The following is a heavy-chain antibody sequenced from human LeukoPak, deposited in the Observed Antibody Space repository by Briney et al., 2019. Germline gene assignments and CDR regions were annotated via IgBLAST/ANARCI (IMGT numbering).Heavy chain of an antibody. V-gene: IGHV4-4*07. CDR2: IYTSGST. J-gene: IGHJ4*02. Sequence: SETLSLTCTVSGGSISSYYWSWIRQPAGKGLEWIGRIYTSGSTNYNPSLKGRVTMSVDTSKNQFSLKLSSVTAADTAVYYCARDSGDYGDYAFDYWGQGTLVTVSS. CDR1: GGSISSYY. D-gene: IGHD4-17*01. CDR3: ARDSGDYGDYAFDY.